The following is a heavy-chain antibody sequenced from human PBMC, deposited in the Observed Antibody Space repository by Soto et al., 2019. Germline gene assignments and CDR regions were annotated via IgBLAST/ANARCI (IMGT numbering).Heavy chain of an antibody. CDR3: ARSQGSSTSLEIYYYYYYGMDV. Sequence: QVQLVQSGAEVKKPGSSVKVYCKASRGTFSSYAISWVRQATGQGLEWMGGINPISDTTNYAQKFQGRVTISADESTSTAYMELSSLRSEDTAVYYCARSQGSSTSLEIYYYYYYGMDVWGQGTTVTVFS. CDR2: INPISDTT. J-gene: IGHJ6*02. CDR1: RGTFSSYA. V-gene: IGHV1-69*01. D-gene: IGHD2-2*01.